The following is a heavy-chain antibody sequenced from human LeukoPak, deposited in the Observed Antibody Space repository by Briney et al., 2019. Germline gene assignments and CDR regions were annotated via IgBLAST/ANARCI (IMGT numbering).Heavy chain of an antibody. CDR2: ISAYNGDT. J-gene: IGHJ6*04. Sequence: ASVKVSCKASGYTFTRYGISWVQQAPGQGLEWMGWISAYNGDTNYAQKLQGRVTMTTDTSTSTAYMELRSLRSDDTAVYYCARADCTSTTCYYYYYGMDVWGKGTRVTVSS. D-gene: IGHD2-2*01. CDR3: ARADCTSTTCYYYYYGMDV. CDR1: GYTFTRYG. V-gene: IGHV1-18*01.